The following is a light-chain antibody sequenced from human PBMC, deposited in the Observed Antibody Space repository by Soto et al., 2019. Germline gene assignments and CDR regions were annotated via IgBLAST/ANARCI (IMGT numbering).Light chain of an antibody. CDR3: QKFNAVPT. CDR2: AAS. J-gene: IGKJ4*01. Sequence: DIQMTQSPSSLSASVGDRVTITCRASQAISNYLAWYQQKPGKVPTLLIYAASTLQSGVPSRFSGSGSGTDFTLTISSLQREDAATYYCQKFNAVPTFGGGTKVEI. V-gene: IGKV1-27*01. CDR1: QAISNY.